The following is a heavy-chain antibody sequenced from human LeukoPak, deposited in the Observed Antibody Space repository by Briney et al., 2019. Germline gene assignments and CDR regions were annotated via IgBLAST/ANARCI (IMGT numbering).Heavy chain of an antibody. J-gene: IGHJ1*01. CDR1: GGSISSGSYY. Sequence: SETLSLTCTVSGGSISSGSYYWSWIRQPAGKGLEWIGRIYTSGSTNYNPSLKSRVTISVDTSKNQFSLQLSSVTAADTAVYYCARADGSGSLPDWWGEGTLVTVS. CDR3: ARADGSGSLPDW. CDR2: IYTSGST. D-gene: IGHD3-10*01. V-gene: IGHV4-61*02.